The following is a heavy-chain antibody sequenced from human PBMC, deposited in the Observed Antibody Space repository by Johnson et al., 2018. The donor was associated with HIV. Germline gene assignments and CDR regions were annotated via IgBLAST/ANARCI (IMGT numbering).Heavy chain of an antibody. CDR3: AKDKDAFDI. V-gene: IGHV3-7*01. CDR1: GFTFNKYW. Sequence: VQLVESGGGLVQPGGSLRLSCAASGFTFNKYWMSWVRQAPGKGLEWVANIKQDGSERYYVDSVKGRFTISRDNSKNTLYLQMNSLRAEDTAVYYCAKDKDAFDIWGQGTMVTVSS. J-gene: IGHJ3*02. CDR2: IKQDGSER.